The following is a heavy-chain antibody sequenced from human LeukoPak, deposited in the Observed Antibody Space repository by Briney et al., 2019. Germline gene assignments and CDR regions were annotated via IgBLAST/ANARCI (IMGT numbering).Heavy chain of an antibody. V-gene: IGHV3-9*03. D-gene: IGHD6-13*01. CDR3: AKDIGAGYSSSWDIFDY. J-gene: IGHJ4*02. CDR1: GFTFDDYA. CDR2: ISWNSGSI. Sequence: PGRSLRLSCAASGFTFDDYAMHWVRQAPGKGLEWVSGISWNSGSIGYADSVKGRFTISRDNAKNSLYLQMNSLRAEDMALYYCAKDIGAGYSSSWDIFDYWGQGTLVTVSS.